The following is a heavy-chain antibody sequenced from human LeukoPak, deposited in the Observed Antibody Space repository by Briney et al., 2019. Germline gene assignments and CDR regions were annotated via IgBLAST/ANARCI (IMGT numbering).Heavy chain of an antibody. CDR2: INWNGGST. V-gene: IGHV3-20*04. CDR1: GFTFDDYG. J-gene: IGHJ4*02. Sequence: GGSLRLSCAASGFTFDDYGMSWARQAPGKGLEWVSGINWNGGSTGYADSVKGRFTISRDNAKNSLYLQMNSLRAEDTALYYCARARRSSGPNFFDYWGQGTLVTVSS. CDR3: ARARRSSGPNFFDY. D-gene: IGHD6-19*01.